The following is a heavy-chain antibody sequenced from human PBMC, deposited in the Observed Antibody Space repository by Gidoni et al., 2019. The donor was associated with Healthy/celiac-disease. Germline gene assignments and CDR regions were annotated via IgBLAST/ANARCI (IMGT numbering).Heavy chain of an antibody. CDR1: GFTFSSYS. V-gene: IGHV3-48*01. CDR2: ISSSSSTI. CDR3: ARTPWQLLYEGGAFDI. J-gene: IGHJ3*02. Sequence: EVQLVESGGGLVQPGGSLRLSCAASGFTFSSYSMNWVRQAPGKGLEWVSSISSSSSTIYYADSVKGRFTISRDNAKNSLYLQMNSLRAEDTAVYYCARTPWQLLYEGGAFDIWGQGTMVTVSS. D-gene: IGHD2-2*02.